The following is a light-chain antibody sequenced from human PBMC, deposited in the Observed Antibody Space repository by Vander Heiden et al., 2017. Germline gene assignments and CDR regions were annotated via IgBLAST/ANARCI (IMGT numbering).Light chain of an antibody. Sequence: EIVLTHSTATLSLSPGESTTISSRRSQNVNSYLAWYQQKPGQAPRLLIYDASNRATGIPARFSGSGSGTDFTLTISSLEPEDVAVYYCQQRSNWPRRTFGQGTRLEIK. CDR3: QQRSNWPRRT. CDR1: QNVNSY. CDR2: DAS. J-gene: IGKJ5*01. V-gene: IGKV3-11*01.